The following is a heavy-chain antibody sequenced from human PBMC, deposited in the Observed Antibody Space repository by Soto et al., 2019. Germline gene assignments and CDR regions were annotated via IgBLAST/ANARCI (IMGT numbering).Heavy chain of an antibody. CDR1: GYTFTSYG. CDR3: ARGAYSGYDYLGEGFDY. V-gene: IGHV1-18*01. Sequence: ASVKVSCKASGYTFTSYGISWVRQAPGQGLEWMGWISAYNGNTNYAQKLQGRVTMTTDTSTSTAYMELRSLRSDDTAVYYCARGAYSGYDYLGEGFDYWGQGTLVTVSS. CDR2: ISAYNGNT. D-gene: IGHD5-12*01. J-gene: IGHJ4*02.